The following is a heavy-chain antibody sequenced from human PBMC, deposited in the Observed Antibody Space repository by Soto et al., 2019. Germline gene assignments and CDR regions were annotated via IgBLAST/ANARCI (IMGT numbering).Heavy chain of an antibody. V-gene: IGHV1-18*01. CDR2: ISAYNYNT. CDR1: GYTFTSYG. CDR3: ARPVGALGHWFDP. J-gene: IGHJ5*02. Sequence: QVQLVQSGAEVKKPGASVKVSCKASGYTFTSYGLSWVRQAPGQGLEWMGRISAYNYNTNYAQKLPGRVTTTTDTSARTAATELRSLRSGDTAVYYCARPVGALGHWFDPWGQGTMVTVSS. D-gene: IGHD1-26*01.